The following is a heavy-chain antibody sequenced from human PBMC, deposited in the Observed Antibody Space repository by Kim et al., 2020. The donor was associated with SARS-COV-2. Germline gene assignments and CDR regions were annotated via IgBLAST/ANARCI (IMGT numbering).Heavy chain of an antibody. CDR3: ARGGDSSGGRYFDY. J-gene: IGHJ4*02. CDR1: GGSFSGYY. V-gene: IGHV4-34*01. D-gene: IGHD6-19*01. CDR2: INHSGST. Sequence: SETLSLTCAVYGGSFSGYYWSWIRQPPGKGLEWIGEINHSGSTNYNPSLKSRVTISVDTSKNQFSLKLSSVTAADTAVYYCARGGDSSGGRYFDYWGQGTLVTVSS.